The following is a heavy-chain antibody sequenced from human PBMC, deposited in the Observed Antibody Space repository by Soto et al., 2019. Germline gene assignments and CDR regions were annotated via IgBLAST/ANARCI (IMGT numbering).Heavy chain of an antibody. D-gene: IGHD3-16*01. CDR2: IYWDDDR. Sequence: SGPTLVNPTQTLTLTCSFSGFSLSTSRVGVAWIRQPPEKALEWLAIIYWDDDRRYSPSLKTRLAITKDTSKNQVVLTMTNLDPGDTATYYCAHIMITWGGVSALDDFDMWGQGTMVTVSS. CDR3: AHIMITWGGVSALDDFDM. V-gene: IGHV2-5*02. CDR1: GFSLSTSRVG. J-gene: IGHJ3*02.